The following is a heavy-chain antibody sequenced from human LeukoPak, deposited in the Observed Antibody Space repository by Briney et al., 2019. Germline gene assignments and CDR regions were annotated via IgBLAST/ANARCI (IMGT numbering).Heavy chain of an antibody. D-gene: IGHD5-18*01. CDR1: GGTFSSYA. Sequence: SVKVSCKASGGTFSSYAISWVPQAPGQGLEWMGRIIPILGIANYAQKFQGRVTITADKSTSTAYMELSSLRSEDTAVYYCARDDSYGQSARFGYWGQGTLVTVSS. CDR2: IIPILGIA. J-gene: IGHJ4*02. CDR3: ARDDSYGQSARFGY. V-gene: IGHV1-69*04.